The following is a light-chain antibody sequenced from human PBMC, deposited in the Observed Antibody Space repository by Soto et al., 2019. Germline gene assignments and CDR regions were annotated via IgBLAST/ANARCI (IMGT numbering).Light chain of an antibody. CDR3: QQYNSYLWT. CDR1: QSISSW. V-gene: IGKV1-5*01. CDR2: DAS. J-gene: IGKJ1*01. Sequence: IQMPQSPSTLSASVGDRVTITCRASQSISSWLAWYQQKPGKAPKLLIYDASSLESGVPSRFSGSGSGTEFTLTISSLQPDDFATYYCQQYNSYLWTFGQGTKVDI.